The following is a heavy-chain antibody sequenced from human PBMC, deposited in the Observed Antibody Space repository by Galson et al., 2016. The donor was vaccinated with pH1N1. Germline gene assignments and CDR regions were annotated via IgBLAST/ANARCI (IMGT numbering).Heavy chain of an antibody. D-gene: IGHD1-1*01. Sequence: SVKVSCKASGGTFRSYAISWVRQAPGQGLEWMGGIIPIFGTAKYAQKFQDRVTITTDESTSTAYMELSSLRFEDTAVYYCASPRPAETTTTIYGMDVWGQGTTVTVSS. CDR3: ASPRPAETTTTIYGMDV. CDR1: GGTFRSYA. CDR2: IIPIFGTA. J-gene: IGHJ6*02. V-gene: IGHV1-69*05.